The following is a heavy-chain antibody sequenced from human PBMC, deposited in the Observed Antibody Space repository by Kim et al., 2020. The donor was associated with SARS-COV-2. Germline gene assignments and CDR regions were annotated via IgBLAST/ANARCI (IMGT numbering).Heavy chain of an antibody. CDR3: ARRRDTYLDYGDNNDY. CDR1: GGSISSSSYY. CDR2: IYYSGST. D-gene: IGHD4-17*01. J-gene: IGHJ4*02. Sequence: SETLSLTCTVSGGSISSSSYYWGWIRQPPGKGLEWIGSIYYSGSTYYNPSLKSRVTISVDTSKNQFSLKLSSVTAADTAVYYCARRRDTYLDYGDNNDYWGQGTLVTVSS. V-gene: IGHV4-39*01.